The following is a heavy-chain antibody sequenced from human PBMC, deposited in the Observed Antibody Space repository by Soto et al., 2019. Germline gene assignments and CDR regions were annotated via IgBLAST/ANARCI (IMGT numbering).Heavy chain of an antibody. J-gene: IGHJ4*02. CDR1: GFTFSSYA. CDR2: ISGSGGST. D-gene: IGHD6-19*01. Sequence: GGSLRLSCAASGFTFSSYAMSWVRQAPGKGLEWVSAISGSGGSTYYADSVEGRFTISRDNAKNTLYLQMNSLRAEDTAMYFCARVAVGCYNFESWSQGTLVTVSS. CDR3: ARVAVGCYNFES. V-gene: IGHV3-23*01.